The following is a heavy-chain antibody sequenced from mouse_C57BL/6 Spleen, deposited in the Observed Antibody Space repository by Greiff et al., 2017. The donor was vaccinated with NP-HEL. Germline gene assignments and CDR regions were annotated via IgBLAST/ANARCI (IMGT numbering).Heavy chain of an antibody. Sequence: DVKLQESGAELVRPGASVKLSCTASGFNIKDYYMHWVKQRPEQGLEWIGRIDPEDGDTEYAPKFQGKATMTADTSSNTAYLQLSSLTSEDTAVYYCTTSLREDAMDYWGQGTSVTVSS. CDR3: TTSLREDAMDY. J-gene: IGHJ4*01. CDR2: IDPEDGDT. CDR1: GFNIKDYY. V-gene: IGHV14-1*01. D-gene: IGHD1-1*01.